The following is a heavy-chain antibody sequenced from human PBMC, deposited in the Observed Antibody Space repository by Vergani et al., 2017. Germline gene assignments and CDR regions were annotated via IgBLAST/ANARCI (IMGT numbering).Heavy chain of an antibody. CDR3: ARAFGSDRALPDLNYCYYYYMDV. V-gene: IGHV1-69*02. J-gene: IGHJ6*03. Sequence: QVQLVQSGAEVKKPGSSVKVSCKASGGTFSSYTISWVRQAPGQGLEWMGRIIPILGIANYAQKFQGRVTITADKSTSTAYMELSSLRSEDTAVYYCARAFGSDRALPDLNYCYYYYMDVWGQGTTVTVSS. CDR1: GGTFSSYT. CDR2: IIPILGIA. D-gene: IGHD3-16*01.